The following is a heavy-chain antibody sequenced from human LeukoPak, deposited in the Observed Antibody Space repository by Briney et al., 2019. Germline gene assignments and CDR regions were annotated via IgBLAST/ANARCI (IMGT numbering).Heavy chain of an antibody. CDR3: ARDKIAAAGRGRYYYGMDV. D-gene: IGHD6-13*01. J-gene: IGHJ6*02. Sequence: GGSLRLSCAASGFTFSSYGMHWVRKAPGKGLEWVAVIWYDGSNKYYADSVKGRFTISRDNSKNTLYLQMNSLRAEDTAVYYCARDKIAAAGRGRYYYGMDVWGQGTTVTVSS. CDR2: IWYDGSNK. CDR1: GFTFSSYG. V-gene: IGHV3-33*01.